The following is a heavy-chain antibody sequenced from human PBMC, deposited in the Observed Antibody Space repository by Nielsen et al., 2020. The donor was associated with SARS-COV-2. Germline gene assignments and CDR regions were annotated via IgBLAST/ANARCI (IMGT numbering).Heavy chain of an antibody. D-gene: IGHD5-18*01. CDR1: GFTFSGSA. CDR3: ARDSPSTAMVTFVDYYYYYGMDV. J-gene: IGHJ6*02. V-gene: IGHV3-73*01. CDR2: IRSKANSYAT. Sequence: GGSLRLSCAASGFTFSGSAMHWVRQASGKGLEWVGRIRSKANSYATAYAASVKGRFTISRDDSKNTAYLQMNSLRAEDTAVYYCARDSPSTAMVTFVDYYYYYGMDVWGQGTTVTVSS.